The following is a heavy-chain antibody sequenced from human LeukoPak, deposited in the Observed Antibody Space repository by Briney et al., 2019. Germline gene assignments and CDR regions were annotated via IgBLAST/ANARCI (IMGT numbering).Heavy chain of an antibody. CDR2: ISDDGKYI. CDR3: ARRAYCSSTSCYTHFDY. Sequence: PGGSLRLSCAASGFTFSRYSMNWVRQAPGKGLEWVSSISDDGKYIYYADSVKGRFSISRDNAKSSLYLQMNSLRAEDTAVYYCARRAYCSSTSCYTHFDYWGQGTLVTVSS. V-gene: IGHV3-21*01. D-gene: IGHD2-2*02. CDR1: GFTFSRYS. J-gene: IGHJ4*02.